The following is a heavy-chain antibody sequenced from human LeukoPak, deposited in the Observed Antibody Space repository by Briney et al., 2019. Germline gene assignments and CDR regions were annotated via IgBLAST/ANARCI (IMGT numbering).Heavy chain of an antibody. D-gene: IGHD3-16*02. CDR1: GSTFTSYT. V-gene: IGHV7-4-1*02. CDR3: ARGVGYYDYVWGNYRYSDY. Sequence: ASVKVSCTASGSTFTSYTMNWVRQAPGQGLEWMGWINTKTANPTYAQGFTGRFVLSLDTSVSTAYLQISSIKAEATAVYYCARGVGYYDYVWGNYRYSDYWGQGTLVTVSS. J-gene: IGHJ4*02. CDR2: INTKTANP.